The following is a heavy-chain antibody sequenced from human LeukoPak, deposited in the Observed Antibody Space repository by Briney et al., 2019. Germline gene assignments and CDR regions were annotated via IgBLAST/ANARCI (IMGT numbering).Heavy chain of an antibody. CDR1: GFTFTSYA. D-gene: IGHD3-10*01. J-gene: IGHJ4*02. Sequence: GGSLRLSCAASGFTFTSYAMTWVRQAPGKGLQWVSTISVSGENTYYADSVKGRFTISRDISRSTLYLQMNSLRDEDTALYYCAKYGSGTYYNGLHWGQGTLVTVSS. V-gene: IGHV3-23*01. CDR2: ISVSGENT. CDR3: AKYGSGTYYNGLH.